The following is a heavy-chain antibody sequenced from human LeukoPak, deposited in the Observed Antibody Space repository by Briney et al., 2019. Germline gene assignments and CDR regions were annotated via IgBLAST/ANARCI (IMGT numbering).Heavy chain of an antibody. Sequence: KPSETLSLTCTVSNCSISSGYYWGWIRQPPGKGLEWIASVYHSGSTSYNPSLKSRLTISVHKSKNQFSLKLSSVTAADTAVYYCARDTALFRAYDIWGQGTLVTVSS. CDR2: VYHSGST. V-gene: IGHV4-38-2*02. CDR1: NCSISSGYY. CDR3: ARDTALFRAYDI. J-gene: IGHJ3*02.